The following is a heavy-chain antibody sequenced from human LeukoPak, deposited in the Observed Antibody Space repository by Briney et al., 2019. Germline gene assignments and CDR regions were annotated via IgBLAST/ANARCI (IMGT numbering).Heavy chain of an antibody. CDR3: ARERATSSAFGWFDP. Sequence: GGSLRLSCAASGFTFSSCSMNWVRQAPGKGLEWVSSISSSSSYIYYADSVKGRFTISRDNAKNSLYLQMNSLRAEDTAVYYCARERATSSAFGWFDPWGQGTLVTVSS. D-gene: IGHD1-26*01. CDR1: GFTFSSCS. CDR2: ISSSSSYI. V-gene: IGHV3-21*01. J-gene: IGHJ5*02.